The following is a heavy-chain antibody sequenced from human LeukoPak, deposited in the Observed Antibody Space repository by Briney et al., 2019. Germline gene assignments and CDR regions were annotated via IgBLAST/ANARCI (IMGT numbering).Heavy chain of an antibody. J-gene: IGHJ6*02. V-gene: IGHV1-18*01. CDR3: ARDPPRVVVVVAATNYYGMDV. CDR2: ISAYNGNT. D-gene: IGHD2-15*01. Sequence: ASVKVSCKASGYTFTSYGISWVRQAPGHGLEWMGWISAYNGNTNYAQKLQGRVTMTTDTSTSTAYMDLRSLRSDDTAVYYCARDPPRVVVVVAATNYYGMDVWGQGTTVTVSS. CDR1: GYTFTSYG.